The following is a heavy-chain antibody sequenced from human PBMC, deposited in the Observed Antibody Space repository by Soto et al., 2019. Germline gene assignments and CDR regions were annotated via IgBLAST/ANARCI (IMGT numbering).Heavy chain of an antibody. V-gene: IGHV1-69*01. J-gene: IGHJ6*02. CDR1: GGPFSSYA. D-gene: IGHD6-13*01. CDR3: ARDRAVAAALRFYGMDV. Sequence: QVQLVQSGAEVKKPGSSVKVSCKAPGGPFSSYATTWLRRAPGQGLEGMGGIIPIFGTANYAQKFQGRVTITADESTSTAYMELSSLRSEDTAVYYCARDRAVAAALRFYGMDVWGQGTTVTVSS. CDR2: IIPIFGTA.